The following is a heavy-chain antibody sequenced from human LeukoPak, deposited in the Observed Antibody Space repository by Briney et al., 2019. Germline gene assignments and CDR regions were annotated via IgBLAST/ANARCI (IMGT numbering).Heavy chain of an antibody. J-gene: IGHJ4*02. CDR1: GFTFSNYA. CDR2: TNGGGGST. V-gene: IGHV3-23*01. D-gene: IGHD6-25*01. Sequence: PGGSLRLSCAASGFTFSNYAMGWVRQAPGKGLEWVSATNGGGGSTYYADSVKGRSTISRDNSKNTLYLQMNSLRAEDTAVYYCAKDRLWALDYWGQGTLVTVSS. CDR3: AKDRLWALDY.